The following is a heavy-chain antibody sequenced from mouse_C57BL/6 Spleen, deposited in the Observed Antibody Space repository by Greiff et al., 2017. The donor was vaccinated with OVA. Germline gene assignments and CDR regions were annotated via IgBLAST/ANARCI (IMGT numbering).Heavy chain of an antibody. CDR3: AREDYDGYYFDY. CDR2: ISSGSSTI. J-gene: IGHJ2*01. Sequence: EVMLVESGGGLVKPGGSLKLSCAASGFTFSDYGMHWVRQAPEKGLEWVAYISSGSSTIYYADTVKGRFTISRDNAKNTLFLQMTSLRSEDTAMYYCAREDYDGYYFDYWGQGTTLTVSS. D-gene: IGHD2-4*01. CDR1: GFTFSDYG. V-gene: IGHV5-17*01.